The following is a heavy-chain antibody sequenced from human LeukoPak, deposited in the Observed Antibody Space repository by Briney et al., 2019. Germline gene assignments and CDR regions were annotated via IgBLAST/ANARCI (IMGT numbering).Heavy chain of an antibody. CDR2: IYPSGST. V-gene: IGHV4-4*07. Sequence: PSETLSLTCTVSGASISSYYWDWIRQPAGKGLEWIGRIYPSGSTDYNPSLKSRVTMSLDTSKNQFSLKLSSVTAADTAVYYCARDRGSGSNLGYNWFDPWGQGTLVTVSS. CDR1: GASISSYY. D-gene: IGHD1-26*01. CDR3: ARDRGSGSNLGYNWFDP. J-gene: IGHJ5*02.